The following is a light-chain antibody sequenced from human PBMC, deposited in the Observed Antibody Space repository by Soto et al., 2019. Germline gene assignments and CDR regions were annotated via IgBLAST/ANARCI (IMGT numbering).Light chain of an antibody. V-gene: IGKV3-11*01. Sequence: EMVLTQSPATLSLSPGESATLSCRASQNVGLNCAWYQQKSGQPPRLLIHTASSRATGIPPRFSGSGSRSDFTLTISRLEPEDIAFYYCQERGRWPRATFGGGTKVEMK. J-gene: IGKJ4*01. CDR3: QERGRWPRAT. CDR2: TAS. CDR1: QNVGLN.